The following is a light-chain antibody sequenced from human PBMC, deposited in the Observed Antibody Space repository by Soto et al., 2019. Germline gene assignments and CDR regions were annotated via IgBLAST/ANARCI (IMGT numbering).Light chain of an antibody. CDR1: QIVTNSY. CDR3: QQYGNSPRT. CDR2: GAS. V-gene: IGKV3-20*01. Sequence: EIVLTQSPGTLSLSPGERATLSCRASQIVTNSYLAWYQQKPGQAPRLRIYGASSRATGIPDRFSGSGSGTDFTLTISRLEPEDFAVYYCQQYGNSPRTFGQGTKLVIK. J-gene: IGKJ2*01.